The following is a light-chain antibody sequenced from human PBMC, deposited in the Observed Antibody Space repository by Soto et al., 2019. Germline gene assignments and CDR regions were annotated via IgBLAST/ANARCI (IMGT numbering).Light chain of an antibody. CDR1: SSDVGAYNY. V-gene: IGLV2-14*03. CDR3: NSYTTSSTYV. J-gene: IGLJ1*01. CDR2: DVS. Sequence: QSVLTQPASVSGSPGQSIAISCTGTSSDVGAYNYDSWYQQHPGKAPKLMIYDVSNRPSGVSNRFSGSKSGNTASLTISGLQAEDEADYYCNSYTTSSTYVFGTGTKVTVL.